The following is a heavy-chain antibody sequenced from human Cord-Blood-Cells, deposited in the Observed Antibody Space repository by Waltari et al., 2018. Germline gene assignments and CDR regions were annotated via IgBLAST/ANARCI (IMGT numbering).Heavy chain of an antibody. CDR1: GYSFTSYW. CDR2: IFPGDSDT. CDR3: ARHAVRGVIKGNAFDI. Sequence: EVQLVQSGAAVKKPGESLKISGKGSGYSFTSYWIGRVRKMPGKGLEWMGIIFPGDSDTRYSPSFQGQVTISADKSISTAYLQWSSLKASDTAMYYCARHAVRGVIKGNAFDIWGQGTMVTVSS. V-gene: IGHV5-51*01. J-gene: IGHJ3*02. D-gene: IGHD3-10*01.